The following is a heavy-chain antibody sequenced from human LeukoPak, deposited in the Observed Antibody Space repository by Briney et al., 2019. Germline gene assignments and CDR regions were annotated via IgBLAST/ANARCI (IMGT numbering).Heavy chain of an antibody. J-gene: IGHJ4*02. CDR2: VNTDGSDT. V-gene: IGHV3-74*01. CDR1: GFTFSNYW. CDR3: ARGYSGSYRIDY. Sequence: PGGSLTLSCTPSGFTFSNYWMHWVRLAPGNGLVWASRVNTDGSDTTYAHSVKGRFTISRDSAKNTLYLQMKSLRAEDTAVYYCARGYSGSYRIDYWGQGTPVTVSS. D-gene: IGHD1-26*01.